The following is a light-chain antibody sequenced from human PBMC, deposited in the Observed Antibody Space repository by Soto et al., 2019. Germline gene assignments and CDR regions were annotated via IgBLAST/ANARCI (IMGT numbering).Light chain of an antibody. CDR1: QSGSSN. V-gene: IGKV3-15*01. J-gene: IGKJ3*01. Sequence: EIVMTQSPATLSVSPGERATLSCRASQSGSSNLAWYQQKPGQAPRLLIYGASTRATCIPARFSGSGSGTEFTLTISSLKSEDFAVYYCQQYNNWPFTFGPGTKVDIK. CDR3: QQYNNWPFT. CDR2: GAS.